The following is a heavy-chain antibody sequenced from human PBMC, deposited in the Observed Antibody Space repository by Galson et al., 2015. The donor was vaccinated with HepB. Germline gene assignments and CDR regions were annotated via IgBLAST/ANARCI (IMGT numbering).Heavy chain of an antibody. CDR2: ISSSSSTI. D-gene: IGHD3-3*01. V-gene: IGHV3-48*04. CDR1: GFTFSSYS. CDR3: ARDGGIMIPLDWFDP. Sequence: SLRLSCAASGFTFSSYSMNWVRQAPGKGLEWVSYISSSSSTIYYADSVKGRFTISRDNAKNSLYLQMNSLRAEDTAVYYCARDGGIMIPLDWFDPWGQGTLVTVSS. J-gene: IGHJ5*02.